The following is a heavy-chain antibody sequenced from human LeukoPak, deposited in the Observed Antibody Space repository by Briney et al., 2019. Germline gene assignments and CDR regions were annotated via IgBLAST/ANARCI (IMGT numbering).Heavy chain of an antibody. CDR1: GYTFTGYY. CDR2: INPNSGGT. CDR3: ARGLGVTDAFDI. D-gene: IGHD2-21*02. V-gene: IGHV1-2*02. Sequence: ASVKVSCKASGYTFTGYYMHWVRQAPGQGLEWMGWINPNSGGTNYAQKFQGRVTMIRDTSSSTVYMELSSLRSEDTAVYYCARGLGVTDAFDIWGQGTMVTVSS. J-gene: IGHJ3*02.